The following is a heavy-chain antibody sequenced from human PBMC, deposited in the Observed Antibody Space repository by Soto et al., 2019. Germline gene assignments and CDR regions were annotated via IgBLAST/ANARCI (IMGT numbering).Heavy chain of an antibody. D-gene: IGHD5-18*01. V-gene: IGHV3-30*03. J-gene: IGHJ4*02. Sequence: QAHLVESGGGVVQPGRSLRLSCAASGFTFTSYGMHWVRQAPGTRLEWVAVISYDGGLQHYADSVKGRFTISRDNSKNMVLLQMNSLIAEDTAVYYSVSDRGYGHASVPYSWGQGTLVSVSS. CDR3: VSDRGYGHASVPYS. CDR1: GFTFTSYG. CDR2: ISYDGGLQ.